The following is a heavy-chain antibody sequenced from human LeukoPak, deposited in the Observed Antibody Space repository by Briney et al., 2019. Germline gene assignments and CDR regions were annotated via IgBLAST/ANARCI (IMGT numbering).Heavy chain of an antibody. CDR2: IYHSGST. D-gene: IGHD3-3*01. CDR3: ARVLDDFWSGYYDAP. CDR1: GGSISSGGYY. Sequence: SETLSFTCTVSGGSISSGGYYWSWIRQPPGKGLEWIGYIYHSGSTYYNPSLKSRVTISVDRSKNQFSLKLSSVTAADTAVYYCARVLDDFWSGYYDAPWGQGTLVTVSS. V-gene: IGHV4-30-2*01. J-gene: IGHJ4*02.